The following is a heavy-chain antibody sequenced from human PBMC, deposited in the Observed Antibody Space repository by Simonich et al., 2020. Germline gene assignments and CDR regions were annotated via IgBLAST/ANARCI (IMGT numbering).Heavy chain of an antibody. J-gene: IGHJ6*02. Sequence: QVQLQESGPGLVKPSETLSLTCAVSGYSISSGYYWGWIRQPPGKGLEWIGRIYHRGSTYYNPSLKSRGTISVDTSKNQFSLKLSSVTAADTAVYYCARVGYSNYYYYGMDVWGQGTTVTVSS. D-gene: IGHD6-13*01. V-gene: IGHV4-38-2*01. CDR2: IYHRGST. CDR1: GYSISSGYY. CDR3: ARVGYSNYYYYGMDV.